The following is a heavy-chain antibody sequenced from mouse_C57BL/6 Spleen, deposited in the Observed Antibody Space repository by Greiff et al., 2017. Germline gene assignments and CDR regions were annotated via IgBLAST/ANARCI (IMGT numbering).Heavy chain of an antibody. V-gene: IGHV1-82*01. Sequence: QVQLKQSGPELVKPGASVKISCKASGYAFSSSWMNWVKQRPGTGLEWIGRIYPGDGDTNYNGKFKGKATLTADKSSSTAYMQLSILTSEDSAVYFCAREGAWFAYWGQGTLVTVSA. CDR1: GYAFSSSW. CDR3: AREGAWFAY. J-gene: IGHJ3*01. CDR2: IYPGDGDT.